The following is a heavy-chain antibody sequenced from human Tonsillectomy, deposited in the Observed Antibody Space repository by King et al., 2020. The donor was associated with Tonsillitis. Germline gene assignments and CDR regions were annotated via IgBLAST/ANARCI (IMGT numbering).Heavy chain of an antibody. Sequence: QLQESGPGLVKPSETLSLTCTVSGGSISSSGFSWGWIRQPPGKRLEWIGNIYYTGSTYYNPSLKRRVTISVDTSKNQFSLKLSSVSATDPAIYYCARGDGEFRSGWWFDSWGQGTLVPVSS. V-gene: IGHV4-39*01. CDR1: GGSISSSGFS. CDR2: IYYTGST. J-gene: IGHJ5*01. CDR3: ARGDGEFRSGWWFDS. D-gene: IGHD6-19*01.